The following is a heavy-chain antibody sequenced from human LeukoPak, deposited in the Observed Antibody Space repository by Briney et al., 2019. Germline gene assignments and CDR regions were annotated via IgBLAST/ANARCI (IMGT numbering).Heavy chain of an antibody. Sequence: ASVKVSCKASGYTFTGCYMHWVRQAPGQELEWMGWINPNSGGTNYAQKFQGRVTMTRDTSISTAYIELSRLRSDDTAVYYCARGGIAVELRSYYYGMDVWGQGTTVTVSS. J-gene: IGHJ6*02. V-gene: IGHV1-2*02. CDR2: INPNSGGT. D-gene: IGHD6-19*01. CDR1: GYTFTGCY. CDR3: ARGGIAVELRSYYYGMDV.